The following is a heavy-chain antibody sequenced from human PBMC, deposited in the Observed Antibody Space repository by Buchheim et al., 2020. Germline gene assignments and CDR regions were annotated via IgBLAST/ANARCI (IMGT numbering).Heavy chain of an antibody. J-gene: IGHJ6*02. D-gene: IGHD2-2*01. CDR3: AKDRGGYCISTSCYRRYSYGSYSYYYYGMDV. Sequence: QVQLVESGGGVVQPGRSLRLSCAASGFTFSSYGMHWVRQAPGKGLEWVAVISYDGSNKYYADSVKGRFTISRDNSKNTLYLQMNSLRAEDTAVYYCAKDRGGYCISTSCYRRYSYGSYSYYYYGMDVWGQGTT. CDR2: ISYDGSNK. CDR1: GFTFSSYG. V-gene: IGHV3-30*18.